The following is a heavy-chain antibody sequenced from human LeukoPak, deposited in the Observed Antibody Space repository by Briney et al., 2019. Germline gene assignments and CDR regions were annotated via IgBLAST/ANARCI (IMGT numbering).Heavy chain of an antibody. CDR3: ARGSFLITFGGFIG. Sequence: GGSLRLSCAASGFTFSSYAMSWVRQAPGKGLEWVSLISGSGVNTQYADSVKGRFTISRDNAKNSLFLQMNSLRAEDTAVYYCARGSFLITFGGFIGWGQGTLVTVSS. CDR2: ISGSGVNT. V-gene: IGHV3-23*01. CDR1: GFTFSSYA. J-gene: IGHJ4*02. D-gene: IGHD3-16*02.